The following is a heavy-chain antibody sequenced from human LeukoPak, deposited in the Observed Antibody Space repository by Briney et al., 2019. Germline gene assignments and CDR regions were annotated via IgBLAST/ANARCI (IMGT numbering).Heavy chain of an antibody. D-gene: IGHD6-19*01. CDR2: IIPIFGTA. Sequence: GSSVKVSCKASGGTFSSYAISWVRQAPGRGLEWMGGIIPIFGTANYAQKFQGRVTITADESTSTAYMELSSLRSEDTAVYYCASASKYSSGWHGVVYWGQGTLVTVSS. CDR1: GGTFSSYA. CDR3: ASASKYSSGWHGVVY. J-gene: IGHJ4*02. V-gene: IGHV1-69*01.